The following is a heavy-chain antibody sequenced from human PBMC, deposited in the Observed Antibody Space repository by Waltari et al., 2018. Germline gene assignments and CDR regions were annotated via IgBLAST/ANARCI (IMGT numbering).Heavy chain of an antibody. D-gene: IGHD1-26*01. CDR1: GFTFSSYG. V-gene: IGHV3-30*02. CDR3: AAYTGSPSRPGPPSL. J-gene: IGHJ4*02. Sequence: VQLLESGGGGVQPGGSLRLSCAASGFTFSSYGLHWARQAPGKGLEWVAFIGYDKNEKYYADSVKGRFTISRDNSRNNLYLQMDSLTPEDTAVYYCAAYTGSPSRPGPPSLWGRGTLVTVSS. CDR2: IGYDKNEK.